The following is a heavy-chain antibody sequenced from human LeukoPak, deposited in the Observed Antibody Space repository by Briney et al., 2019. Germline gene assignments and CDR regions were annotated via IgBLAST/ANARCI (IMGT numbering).Heavy chain of an antibody. CDR2: FDPKDGAT. J-gene: IGHJ4*02. V-gene: IGHV1-24*01. CDR1: GYTLTELS. D-gene: IGHD3-22*01. CDR3: YDSAY. Sequence: ASVKVSCKISGYTLTELSMHWIRQAPGKGLEWMGGFDPKDGATVYARKFQGRLTMTEDTSTATAYMELSSLTSEDTAVYFCYDSAYWGQGTLVTVSS.